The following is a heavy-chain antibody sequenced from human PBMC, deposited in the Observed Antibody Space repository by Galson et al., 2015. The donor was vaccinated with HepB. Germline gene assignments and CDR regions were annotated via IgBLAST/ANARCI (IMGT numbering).Heavy chain of an antibody. CDR1: GFTFSSYS. J-gene: IGHJ4*02. Sequence: SLRLSCAASGFTFSSYSMNWVRQAPGKGLEWVSSISSSSSYIYYADSVKGRFTISRDNAKNSLYLQMNSLRAEDTAVYYCARVLTVTGAFDYWGQGTLVTVSS. D-gene: IGHD4-11*01. CDR3: ARVLTVTGAFDY. CDR2: ISSSSSYI. V-gene: IGHV3-21*01.